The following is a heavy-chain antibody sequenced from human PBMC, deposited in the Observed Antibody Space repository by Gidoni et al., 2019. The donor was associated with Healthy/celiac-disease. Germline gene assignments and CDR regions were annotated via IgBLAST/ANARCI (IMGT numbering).Heavy chain of an antibody. CDR1: GFTFSSYA. J-gene: IGHJ6*03. CDR3: ARVGGGLGLYYYYYMDV. CDR2: ISYYGSNK. V-gene: IGHV3-30-3*01. Sequence: QVQLVESGGGVVQPGRSLRLSCAASGFTFSSYAMHLVRQAPGKGLEWVAVISYYGSNKYYANSVKGRFTISRENSKNPRYLKMNSLRAEDTALYYWARVGGGLGLYYYYYMDVWGKGTTVTVSS. D-gene: IGHD6-19*01.